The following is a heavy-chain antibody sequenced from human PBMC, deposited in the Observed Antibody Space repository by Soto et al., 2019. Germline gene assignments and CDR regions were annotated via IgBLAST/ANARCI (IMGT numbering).Heavy chain of an antibody. CDR2: IYHSGTT. CDR3: AYGSSSAWIDK. D-gene: IGHD6-25*01. J-gene: IGHJ4*02. V-gene: IGHV4-38-2*02. CDR1: GYSISSGYY. Sequence: PSETLSLTCTVSGYSISSGYYWGWIRQPPGKGLEWIGSIYHSGTTSYNPSLKSRLTISVDTSKNQFSLKLSSVTAADTAVYFCAYGSSSAWIDKWGQGTLVTVSS.